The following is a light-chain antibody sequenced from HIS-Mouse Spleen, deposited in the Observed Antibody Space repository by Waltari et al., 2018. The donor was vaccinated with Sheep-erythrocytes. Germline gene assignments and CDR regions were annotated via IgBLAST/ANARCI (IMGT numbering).Light chain of an antibody. Sequence: QSALTQPASVSGSPGQSITISCTGTSSDVGSYNLVPWYQQHPGKAPKLMIYEGSKRPSWVSNLFSGSKSGNTASLTISGLQAEDEADYYCCSYAGSSTPWVFGGGTKLTVL. V-gene: IGLV2-23*01. CDR1: SSDVGSYNL. CDR2: EGS. J-gene: IGLJ3*02. CDR3: CSYAGSSTPWV.